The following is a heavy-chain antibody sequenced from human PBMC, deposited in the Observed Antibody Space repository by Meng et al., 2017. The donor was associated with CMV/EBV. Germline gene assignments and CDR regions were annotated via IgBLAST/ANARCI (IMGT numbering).Heavy chain of an antibody. D-gene: IGHD3-22*01. CDR2: IYYSGST. V-gene: IGHV4-39*07. CDR1: GGSISSSSYY. CDR3: ARDGSGYRGRYYYYGMDV. Sequence: GSLRLSCTVSGGSISSSSYYWGWIRQPPGKGLEWIGSIYYSGSTYCNPSLKSRVTISVDTSKNQFSLKLSSVTAADTAVYYCARDGSGYRGRYYYYGMDVWGQGTTVTVSS. J-gene: IGHJ6*02.